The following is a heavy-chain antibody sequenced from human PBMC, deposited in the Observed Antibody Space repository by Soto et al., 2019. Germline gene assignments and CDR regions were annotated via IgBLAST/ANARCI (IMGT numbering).Heavy chain of an antibody. Sequence: QVQLQESGPGLVKPSQTLSLTCTVSGGSIRSGGYYWSWIRPHPGKGLEWIGYIYYSGSTYYNPSLKSRVTISVDTSKNQFSLKLSSVTAADTAVYYCARDDPGSGRPHFDYWGQGTLVTVSS. CDR1: GGSIRSGGYY. CDR2: IYYSGST. V-gene: IGHV4-31*03. J-gene: IGHJ4*02. CDR3: ARDDPGSGRPHFDY. D-gene: IGHD3-10*01.